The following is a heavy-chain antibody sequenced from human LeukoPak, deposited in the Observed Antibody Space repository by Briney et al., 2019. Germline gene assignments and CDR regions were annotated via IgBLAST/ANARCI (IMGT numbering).Heavy chain of an antibody. J-gene: IGHJ3*02. V-gene: IGHV3-23*01. D-gene: IGHD3-22*01. CDR2: ISGSGGST. Sequence: GGSLRLSCAASGFTFSSYAMSWVRQAPGKGLEWVSAISGSGGSTYYADSVKGRFTISRDNSKNTLYLQMNSLRAEDTAVYYCAKGFLDYYDSSDYNAFDMWGHGTMVTVSS. CDR3: AKGFLDYYDSSDYNAFDM. CDR1: GFTFSSYA.